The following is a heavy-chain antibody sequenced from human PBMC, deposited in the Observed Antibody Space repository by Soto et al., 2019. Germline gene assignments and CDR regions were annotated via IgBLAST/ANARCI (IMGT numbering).Heavy chain of an antibody. D-gene: IGHD3-10*01. CDR3: ATNYGSGSTHFDH. Sequence: QVQLVQSGAEVKKPGSSVKVSCSASAGTFDSYTISWVRQVPGQGLEWMGRIIPMLRRANFAQNFQGRATMNADESTSTAYMVLSSLRSEDKAVYFCATNYGSGSTHFDHWGQGTPVTVTS. V-gene: IGHV1-69*02. CDR2: IIPMLRRA. CDR1: AGTFDSYT. J-gene: IGHJ4*02.